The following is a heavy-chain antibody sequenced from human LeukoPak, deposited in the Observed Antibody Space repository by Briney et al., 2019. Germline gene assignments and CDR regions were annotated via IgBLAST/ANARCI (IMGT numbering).Heavy chain of an antibody. CDR1: GGSISSYY. CDR3: ARRRGDFWSDYYAFDF. Sequence: SETLSLTCTVSGGSISSYYWSWIRQPPGKGLEYIGYIYYSGDTNYNPSLTSRVTISLEKSKNQFSLKLNSVTAADTAVYYCARRRGDFWSDYYAFDFWGQGTLVTISS. D-gene: IGHD3-3*01. CDR2: IYYSGDT. V-gene: IGHV4-59*08. J-gene: IGHJ4*02.